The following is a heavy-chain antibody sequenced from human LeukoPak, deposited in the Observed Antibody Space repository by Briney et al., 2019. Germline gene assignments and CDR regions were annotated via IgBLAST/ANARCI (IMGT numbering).Heavy chain of an antibody. V-gene: IGHV3-9*01. J-gene: IGHJ4*02. CDR2: ISWNSGSI. CDR1: GFTFDDYA. CDR3: AKDSDSSGNYFDY. D-gene: IGHD3-22*01. Sequence: GGSLRLSCAASGFTFDDYAMHWVRQAPGKGLEWVSGISWNSGSIGYADSVKGRFTISRDNAKDSLYLQMNSLRAEDTALYYCAKDSDSSGNYFDYWGQGTLVTVSS.